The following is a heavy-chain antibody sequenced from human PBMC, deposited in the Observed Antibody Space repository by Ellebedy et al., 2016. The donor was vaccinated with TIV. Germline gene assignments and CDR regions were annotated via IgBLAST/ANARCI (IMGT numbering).Heavy chain of an antibody. CDR2: ISTLSSYV. Sequence: GESLKISCAASGFTFSDYYMTWIRQAPGKGLEWVSYISTLSSYVNYADSVKGRFTISRDNANNSLYLQMNSLRVEDTAFYYCARVMDKAMVNDYWGQGTLVTVSS. CDR3: ARVMDKAMVNDY. D-gene: IGHD5-18*01. CDR1: GFTFSDYY. V-gene: IGHV3-11*06. J-gene: IGHJ4*02.